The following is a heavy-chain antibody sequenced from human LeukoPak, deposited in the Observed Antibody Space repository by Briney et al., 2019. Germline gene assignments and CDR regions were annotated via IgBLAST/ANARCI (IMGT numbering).Heavy chain of an antibody. CDR1: GGSISSGSYY. CDR3: ARDLWKDYDSSPVGY. D-gene: IGHD3-22*01. J-gene: IGHJ4*02. CDR2: IYTSGST. Sequence: SETLSLTCTVSGGSISSGSYYWSWIRQPAGKGLEWIGRIYTSGSTNYNPSLKSRVTISVDTSKNQFSLKLSSVTAADTAVYYCARDLWKDYDSSPVGYWGQGTLVTVSS. V-gene: IGHV4-61*02.